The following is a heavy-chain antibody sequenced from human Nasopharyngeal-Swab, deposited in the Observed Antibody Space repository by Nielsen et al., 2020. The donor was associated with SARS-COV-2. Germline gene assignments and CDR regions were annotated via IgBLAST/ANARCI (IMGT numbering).Heavy chain of an antibody. CDR1: GFTFSSYA. J-gene: IGHJ6*02. CDR3: ARERGAYGSGSDYYYGMDV. D-gene: IGHD3-10*01. Sequence: GESLKISCAASGFTFSSYAMHWVRQAPGKGLEWVAVISYDGSNKYYADSVTGRFTISRDNSKNTLYLQMNSLRAEDTAVYYCARERGAYGSGSDYYYGMDVWGQGTTVTVSS. V-gene: IGHV3-30-3*01. CDR2: ISYDGSNK.